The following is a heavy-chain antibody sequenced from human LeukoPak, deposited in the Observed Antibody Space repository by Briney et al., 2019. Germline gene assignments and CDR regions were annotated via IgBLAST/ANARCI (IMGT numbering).Heavy chain of an antibody. CDR1: GGSISSYY. Sequence: SETLSLTCTVSGGSISSYYWSWIRQPPGKGLEWIGFISYSGSANYNPSLKSRVTISVDTSENQFSLRLSSVTAADTAVYYCARAKYYYGSGSPYYFDYWGQGTLVTVSS. D-gene: IGHD3-10*01. CDR2: ISYSGSA. CDR3: ARAKYYYGSGSPYYFDY. V-gene: IGHV4-59*01. J-gene: IGHJ4*02.